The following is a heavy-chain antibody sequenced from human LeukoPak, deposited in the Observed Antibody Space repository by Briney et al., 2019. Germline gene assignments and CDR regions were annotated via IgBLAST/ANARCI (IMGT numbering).Heavy chain of an antibody. D-gene: IGHD1-26*01. CDR1: GISVSSGTYY. CDR3: ARVPVGP. V-gene: IGHV4-61*01. Sequence: SETLSLTCTVSGISVSSGTYYWSWIRQPPGKGLGWIGYIFSTGTTNYNPSLKSRVTISVDTSTNQFSLKLSSLTAADTAVYYCARVPVGPWGQGTLVTVSS. J-gene: IGHJ4*02. CDR2: IFSTGTT.